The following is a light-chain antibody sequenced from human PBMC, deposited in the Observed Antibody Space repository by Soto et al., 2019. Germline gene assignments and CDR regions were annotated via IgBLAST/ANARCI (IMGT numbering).Light chain of an antibody. CDR1: SSDVGGYNY. Sequence: QSVLTQPASVSGSPGQSITISCTGTSSDVGGYNYVSWYQQHPGKAPKLMIYDVSNRPSGVSNRFSGSKSGNTASLTISVGQAEDEADYYCSSYTSSSSQVFGTGTKLTVL. V-gene: IGLV2-14*01. CDR2: DVS. J-gene: IGLJ1*01. CDR3: SSYTSSSSQV.